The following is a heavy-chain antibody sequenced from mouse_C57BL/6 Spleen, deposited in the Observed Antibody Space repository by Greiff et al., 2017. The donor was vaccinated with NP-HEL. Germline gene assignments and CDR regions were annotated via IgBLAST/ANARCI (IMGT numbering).Heavy chain of an antibody. Sequence: VQLQQSGPELVKPGASVKISCKASGYTFTDYYMNWVKQSPGKSLEWIGDINPNNGGTSYNQKFKGKATLTVDKSSSTAYMELRSLTSEDSAVYYCAKPSSFDYWGQGTTLTVSS. CDR1: GYTFTDYY. J-gene: IGHJ2*01. V-gene: IGHV1-26*01. CDR2: INPNNGGT. CDR3: AKPSSFDY. D-gene: IGHD3-1*01.